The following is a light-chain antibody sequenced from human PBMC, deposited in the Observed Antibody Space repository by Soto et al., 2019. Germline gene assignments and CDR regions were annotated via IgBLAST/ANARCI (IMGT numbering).Light chain of an antibody. CDR1: QSVSSN. CDR2: GAS. Sequence: EIVMTHSPATLSVSPWEIATLSCRASQSVSSNLAWYQQKPGQAPRLLIYGASTRATGIPARFSGSGSGTEFTLTISSLQSEDFAVYYCQQRSNWPPWTFGQGTKVDIK. V-gene: IGKV3-15*01. J-gene: IGKJ1*01. CDR3: QQRSNWPPWT.